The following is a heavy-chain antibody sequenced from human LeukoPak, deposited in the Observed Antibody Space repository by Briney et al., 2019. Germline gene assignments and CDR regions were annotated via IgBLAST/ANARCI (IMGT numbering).Heavy chain of an antibody. V-gene: IGHV3-7*01. J-gene: IGHJ4*02. CDR1: GFTFSSYW. CDR2: IKTDGSLT. D-gene: IGHD3-3*01. CDR3: AKVYDYPFDY. Sequence: GGSLRLSCVASGFTFSSYWMTWVRQAPGKGLEWVANIKTDGSLTYYVDSVKGRFTISRDNSKNTLYLQMNSLRAEDTAVYYCAKVYDYPFDYWGQGTLVTVSS.